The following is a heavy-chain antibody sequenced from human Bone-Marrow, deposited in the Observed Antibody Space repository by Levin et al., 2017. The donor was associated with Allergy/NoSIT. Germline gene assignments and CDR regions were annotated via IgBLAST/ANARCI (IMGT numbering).Heavy chain of an antibody. CDR2: INHSGST. J-gene: IGHJ4*02. CDR1: GGSFSGYY. V-gene: IGHV4-34*01. CDR3: ARRPLSYYGSGSYSLAFDY. Sequence: SETLSLTCAVYGGSFSGYYWSWIRQPPGKGLEWIGEINHSGSTNYNPSLKSRVTISVDTSKNQFSLKLSSVTAADTAVYYCARRPLSYYGSGSYSLAFDYWGQGTLVTVSS. D-gene: IGHD3-10*01.